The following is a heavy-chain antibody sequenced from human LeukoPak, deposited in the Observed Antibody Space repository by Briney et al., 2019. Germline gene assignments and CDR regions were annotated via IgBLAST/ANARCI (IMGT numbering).Heavy chain of an antibody. D-gene: IGHD3-10*01. J-gene: IGHJ4*02. CDR1: GYTFTGYY. Sequence: GASVKVSCKASGYTFTGYYMHWVRQAPGQGLEWMGWINPNSGGTNYAQKFQGRVTMTRDTSISTAYMELSRLRSDDTAVYYCARGRMVRGVIIITPDYWGQGTLVTVSS. CDR3: ARGRMVRGVIIITPDY. CDR2: INPNSGGT. V-gene: IGHV1-2*02.